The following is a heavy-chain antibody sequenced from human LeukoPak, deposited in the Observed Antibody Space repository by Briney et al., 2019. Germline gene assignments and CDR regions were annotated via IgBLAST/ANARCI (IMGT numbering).Heavy chain of an antibody. CDR2: INPNSGGT. CDR1: GYTFTGYY. Sequence: GASVKVSCKASGYTFTGYYMHWVRQAPGQGLEWMGWINPNSGGTNYAQKFQGRVTMTRDTSTSTAYMELSRLRSDDTAVYYCARDIVMVTYWFDPWGQGTLVTVSS. J-gene: IGHJ5*02. V-gene: IGHV1-2*02. CDR3: ARDIVMVTYWFDP. D-gene: IGHD5-18*01.